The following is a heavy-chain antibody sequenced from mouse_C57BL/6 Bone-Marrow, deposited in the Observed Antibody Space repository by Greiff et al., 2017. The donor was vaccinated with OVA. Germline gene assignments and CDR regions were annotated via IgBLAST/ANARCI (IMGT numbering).Heavy chain of an antibody. CDR2: INPSNGGT. J-gene: IGHJ3*01. D-gene: IGHD2-5*01. Sequence: QVQLQQPGTELVKPGASVKLSCKASGYTFTSYWMHWVKQRPGPGLEWIGNINPSNGGTNYNEKFKSKATLTVDKSSSTAYMQLSSLTSEDTAVYYCTTWHYSNPLGFAYWGQGTLVTVSA. CDR1: GYTFTSYW. CDR3: TTWHYSNPLGFAY. V-gene: IGHV1-53*01.